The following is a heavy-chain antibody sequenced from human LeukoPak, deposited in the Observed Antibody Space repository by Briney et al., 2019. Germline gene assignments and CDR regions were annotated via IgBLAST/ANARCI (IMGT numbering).Heavy chain of an antibody. CDR2: ISGSGGTA. D-gene: IGHD3-22*01. CDR1: GFTFSDSP. CDR3: AKKGYYDGSGYYMYYFDH. J-gene: IGHJ4*02. Sequence: GGSLRLSCAASGFTFSDSPMHWVRQASGKGLEWVSAISGSGGTAYYADSVKGRFTISRDNSKNTLYLQMNSLRAEDTAVYYCAKKGYYDGSGYYMYYFDHWGQGTLVTVSS. V-gene: IGHV3-23*01.